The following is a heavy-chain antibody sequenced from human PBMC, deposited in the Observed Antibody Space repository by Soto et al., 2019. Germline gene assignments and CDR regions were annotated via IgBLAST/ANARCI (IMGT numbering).Heavy chain of an antibody. CDR2: IMSKTDGGTT. J-gene: IGHJ4*02. Sequence: EVQLVESGGGFVKPGGSLRLSCATSGSTFSKAWVAWVRQAPGKGLEWVGRIMSKTDGGTTDYAAPVKGRFTISRDDSKSTLYLQMNSLKTEDTAFYYCTTDSGMSPYSFDYWGQGTLVTVSS. D-gene: IGHD1-26*01. CDR3: TTDSGMSPYSFDY. V-gene: IGHV3-15*01. CDR1: GSTFSKAW.